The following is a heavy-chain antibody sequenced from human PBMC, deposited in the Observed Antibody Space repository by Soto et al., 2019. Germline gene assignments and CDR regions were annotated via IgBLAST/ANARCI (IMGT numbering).Heavy chain of an antibody. D-gene: IGHD3-10*01. CDR2: INPYSGNT. J-gene: IGHJ5*02. V-gene: IGHV1-18*04. CDR3: ARVNQSQYRRGDNWFDP. Sequence: GASVKVSCKASGYTFSNYGLSWVRQAPGQGLEWMGWINPYSGNTKYIQKLQGRVTLTTDTSTSTAYMELRSLRSDDTAVYYCARVNQSQYRRGDNWFDPWCQGTLVTVSS. CDR1: GYTFSNYG.